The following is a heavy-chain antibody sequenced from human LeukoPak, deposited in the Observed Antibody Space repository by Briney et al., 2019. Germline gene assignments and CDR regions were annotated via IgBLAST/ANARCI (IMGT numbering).Heavy chain of an antibody. CDR3: ARRQAYTMRRNYYSYMDV. V-gene: IGHV5-51*01. CDR1: GYSFTSYW. J-gene: IGHJ6*03. D-gene: IGHD2-21*01. Sequence: GESLKISCKGSGYSFTSYWTGWVRQVPGKGLEWMGIIYPSDSDTRYSPSFQGQVTISADKSISTAYLQWSSLKASDTAVYYCARRQAYTMRRNYYSYMDVWGNGTTVTVSS. CDR2: IYPSDSDT.